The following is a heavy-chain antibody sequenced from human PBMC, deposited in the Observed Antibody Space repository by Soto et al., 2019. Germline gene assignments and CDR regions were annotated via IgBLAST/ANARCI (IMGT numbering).Heavy chain of an antibody. D-gene: IGHD3-10*01. CDR3: ARGGGSLVVVRGALFY. Sequence: VASVKVSCKASGYTFTNFVIHWMRQAPGQGLEWMGWMNPNGGGTRFAPKFQGRVTLTRDTSSSTAFMEVTRLRSDDTAVYYCARGGGSLVVVRGALFYWAQGTLVTVSS. CDR2: MNPNGGGT. J-gene: IGHJ4*02. V-gene: IGHV1-2*02. CDR1: GYTFTNFV.